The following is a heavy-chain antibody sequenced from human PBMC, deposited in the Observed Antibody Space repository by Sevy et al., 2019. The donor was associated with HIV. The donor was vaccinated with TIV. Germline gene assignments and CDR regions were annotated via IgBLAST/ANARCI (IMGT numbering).Heavy chain of an antibody. V-gene: IGHV1-2*02. J-gene: IGHJ4*02. CDR1: GYTFTGNY. CDR2: INPNRGGT. CDR3: ARLTMGKPRYYFDY. Sequence: ASVKVSCKASGYTFTGNYIHWIRQAPGQGLEWMGWINPNRGGTNYAQKFQGRVTMTRDTSINTAYMELSRLTYDDTAVYYCARLTMGKPRYYFDYWGQGTLVTVSS. D-gene: IGHD7-27*01.